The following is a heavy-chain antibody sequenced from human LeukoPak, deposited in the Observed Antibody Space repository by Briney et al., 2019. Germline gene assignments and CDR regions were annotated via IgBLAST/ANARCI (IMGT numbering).Heavy chain of an antibody. CDR1: NGSIGTYH. J-gene: IGHJ3*02. CDR3: ASAIVDPDTFDI. Sequence: ASETLSLTCTVSNGSIGTYHWSWIRQPPGKGLEWIGYIYYSGRTIHSPSLKSRVTMSVDTSKNQFSLKLSSVTAADTAVYYCASAIVDPDTFDIWGQGTMVIVSS. D-gene: IGHD3-16*02. CDR2: IYYSGRT. V-gene: IGHV4-59*01.